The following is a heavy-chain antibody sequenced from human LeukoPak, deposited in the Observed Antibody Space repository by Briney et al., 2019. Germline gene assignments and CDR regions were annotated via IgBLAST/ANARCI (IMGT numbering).Heavy chain of an antibody. J-gene: IGHJ4*02. V-gene: IGHV4-59*01. CDR2: IYYSGST. CDR1: GGSISSYY. CDR3: ARESSGWYPAFDY. Sequence: SETLSLTCTVSGGSISSYYWSWLRQPPGKGLEWVGYIYYSGSTNYNTSLKSRVTISVDTSKNQFSLKLSSVTAADTAVYYCARESSGWYPAFDYWGQGTLVTVSS. D-gene: IGHD6-19*01.